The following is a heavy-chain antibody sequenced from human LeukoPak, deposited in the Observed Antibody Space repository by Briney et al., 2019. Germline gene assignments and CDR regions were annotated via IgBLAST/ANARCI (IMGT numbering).Heavy chain of an antibody. CDR2: ISRTGNSK. V-gene: IGHV3-48*03. J-gene: IGHJ4*02. Sequence: GGSLRLSCAASGFTLSSYEMNWVRLAPGKGLEWISYISRTGNSKYYADSVKGRFTISRDSTKSSLYLQMNSLRAEDTAVYYCARGPYSSNWYVDYWGQGTLVTVAS. CDR3: ARGPYSSNWYVDY. CDR1: GFTLSSYE. D-gene: IGHD6-13*01.